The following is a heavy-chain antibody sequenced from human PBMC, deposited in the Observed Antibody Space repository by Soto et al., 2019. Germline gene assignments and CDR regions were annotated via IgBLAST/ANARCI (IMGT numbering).Heavy chain of an antibody. CDR1: GFSLSNAGLG. CDR3: ASTYSTSWYWFDP. D-gene: IGHD6-13*01. CDR2: IFSNDEK. J-gene: IGHJ5*02. Sequence: QVTVKESGPVLVKPTETLTLTCTVSGFSLSNAGLGVSWLRQPPGKALEWLAHIFSNDEKSYSTSLKSRLTISKDTSKSQVVLTMTHMDPVDTATYYCASTYSTSWYWFDPCGQGTLVTVSS. V-gene: IGHV2-26*04.